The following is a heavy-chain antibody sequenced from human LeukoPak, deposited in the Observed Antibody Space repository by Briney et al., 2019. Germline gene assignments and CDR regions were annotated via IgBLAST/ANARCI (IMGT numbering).Heavy chain of an antibody. CDR3: ARWAGPGTFFDF. Sequence: GSLRLSCAASGFTFINYEMNWVRQAPGKGLEWVSYISGSGSTILYADSVRGRFTISRDNAKNSLDLQMSSLRAEDTAVYYCARWAGPGTFFDFWGQGTLVTVSS. J-gene: IGHJ4*02. CDR1: GFTFINYE. V-gene: IGHV3-48*03. D-gene: IGHD1-7*01. CDR2: ISGSGSTI.